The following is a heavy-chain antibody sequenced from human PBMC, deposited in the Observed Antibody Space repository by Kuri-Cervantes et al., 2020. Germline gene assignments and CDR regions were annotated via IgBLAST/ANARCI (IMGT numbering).Heavy chain of an antibody. CDR3: AKGMTKLDY. CDR2: IYYSGST. D-gene: IGHD4-23*01. V-gene: IGHV4-59*08. J-gene: IGHJ4*02. Sequence: SETLSLTCAVYGGSFSGYYWSWIRQPPGKGLEWIGYIYYSGSTNYNPSLKSRVTISVDTSKKQFSLKLTSVTAADTSLYYCAKGMTKLDYWGQGTLVTVSS. CDR1: GGSFSGYY.